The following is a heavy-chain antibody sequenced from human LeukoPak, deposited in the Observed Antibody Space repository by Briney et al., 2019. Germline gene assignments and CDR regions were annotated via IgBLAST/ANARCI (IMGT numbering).Heavy chain of an antibody. CDR1: GFTVSSNY. D-gene: IGHD6-13*01. J-gene: IGHJ4*02. Sequence: GGSLRLSCAASGFTVSSNYMSWVRQAPGKELEWVSVIYSGGSTYYVDSVKGRFTISRDNAKNSLYLQMNSLRAEDTAVYYCARDLGGKGIAAAGTDYWGQGTLVTVSS. CDR2: IYSGGST. CDR3: ARDLGGKGIAAAGTDY. V-gene: IGHV3-53*01.